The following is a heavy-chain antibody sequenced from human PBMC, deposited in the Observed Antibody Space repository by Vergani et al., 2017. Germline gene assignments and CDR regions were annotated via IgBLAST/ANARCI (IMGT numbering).Heavy chain of an antibody. CDR1: GGSISSGDSY. Sequence: QVQLQESGPGLVKPSQTLSLTCNVSGGSISSGDSYWSWIRQTPGKGLEWIGCIYHSAYTHYNPSLRSRVPLSVATSKNQFSLKVNTVTSADAAGYFCARFPIDIVVEEFDYWGQGTLVTVSS. CDR3: ARFPIDIVVEEFDY. J-gene: IGHJ4*02. V-gene: IGHV4-30-4*08. D-gene: IGHD2-15*01. CDR2: IYHSAYT.